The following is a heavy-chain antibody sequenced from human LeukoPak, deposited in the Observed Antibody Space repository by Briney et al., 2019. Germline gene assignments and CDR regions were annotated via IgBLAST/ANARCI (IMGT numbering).Heavy chain of an antibody. CDR3: AKDPASGDYDFWSGPTY. CDR2: SSGSGGST. J-gene: IGHJ4*02. D-gene: IGHD3-3*01. V-gene: IGHV3-23*01. Sequence: GGSLRLSCAASGFTFSSYAMSWVRQAPGKGLEWVSASSGSGGSTYYADSVKGRFTISRDNSKNTLYLQMNSLRAEDTAVYYCAKDPASGDYDFWSGPTYWGQGTLVTVSS. CDR1: GFTFSSYA.